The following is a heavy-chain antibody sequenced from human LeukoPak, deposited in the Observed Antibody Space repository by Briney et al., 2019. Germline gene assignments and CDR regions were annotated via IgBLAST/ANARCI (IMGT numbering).Heavy chain of an antibody. CDR1: GYTFTSYG. CDR2: ISAYNGNT. V-gene: IGHV1-18*01. J-gene: IGHJ4*02. D-gene: IGHD4-17*01. CDR3: ARDFANYGDYTY. Sequence: GASVKVSCKASGYTFTSYGISWVRQAPGQGLEWMGWISAYNGNTNYAQKFQGRVTMTRDTSISTAYMELSRLRSDDTAVYYCARDFANYGDYTYWGQGTLVTVSS.